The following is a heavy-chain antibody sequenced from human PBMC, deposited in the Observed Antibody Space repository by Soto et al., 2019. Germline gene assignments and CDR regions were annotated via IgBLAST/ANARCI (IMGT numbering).Heavy chain of an antibody. Sequence: EVQLLESGGGLVQPGGSLRLSCAASGFTFSSYAMSWVRQAPGXGXXXXXXISGSGGSTYYADSVKGRXTISRDNSKNXXXXXXXXXXXXXXXXXXXXXXXXXXXXXXXXXYFQHWGQGTLVTVSS. CDR3: XXXXXXXXXXXXXXYFQH. J-gene: IGHJ1*01. CDR1: GFTFSSYA. V-gene: IGHV3-23*01. CDR2: ISGSGGST.